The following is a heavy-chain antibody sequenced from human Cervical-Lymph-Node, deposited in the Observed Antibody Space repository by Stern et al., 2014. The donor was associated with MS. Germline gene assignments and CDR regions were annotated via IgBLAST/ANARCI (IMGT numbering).Heavy chain of an antibody. CDR3: VRDWSSNAYKSEDY. D-gene: IGHD4-11*01. CDR1: GFTFSNYG. J-gene: IGHJ4*02. CDR2: IWHDGSKT. Sequence: QVQLGQSGGGVVQPGRSLRLSCIASGFTFSNYGMHWVRQAPGKGLGWVATIWHDGSKTYYEDSVRGRFTISRANSKNTLYLQMNSLRVDDTAVYYCVRDWSSNAYKSEDYWGQGTLVTVSS. V-gene: IGHV3-33*01.